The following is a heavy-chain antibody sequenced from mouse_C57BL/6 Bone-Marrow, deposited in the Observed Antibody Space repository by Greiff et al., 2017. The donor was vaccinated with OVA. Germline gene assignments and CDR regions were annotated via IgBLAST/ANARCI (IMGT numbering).Heavy chain of an antibody. CDR2: IDPETGGT. CDR3: VYYGYAVWFAY. CDR1: GYTFTDYE. Sequence: QVQLQQSGAELVRPGASVTLSCKASGYTFTDYEMHWVKQTPVHGLEWIGAIDPETGGTAYNQKFKGKAILTADKSSSTAYMELRSLTSEDSAVYYCVYYGYAVWFAYWGQGTLVTVSA. J-gene: IGHJ3*01. V-gene: IGHV1-15*01. D-gene: IGHD2-2*01.